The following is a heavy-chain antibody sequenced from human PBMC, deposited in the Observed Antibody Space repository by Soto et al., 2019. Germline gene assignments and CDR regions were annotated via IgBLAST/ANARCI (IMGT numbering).Heavy chain of an antibody. V-gene: IGHV4-30-2*01. CDR3: AKSVFP. CDR1: GGSISSGGYS. CDR2: THHSGST. Sequence: PSETLSLTCAVSGGSISSGGYSCSSIRQPPRKGLEWIGYTHHSGSTYYNPSLKSRVGSCLGWSRNQFSLKLSFVTAADTALNYCAKSVFPRGRRSLVAVS. J-gene: IGHJ5*02.